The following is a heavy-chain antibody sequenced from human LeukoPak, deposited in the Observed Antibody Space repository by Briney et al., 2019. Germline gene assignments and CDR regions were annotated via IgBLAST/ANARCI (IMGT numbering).Heavy chain of an antibody. CDR2: ISSSSSTI. CDR3: AKDTDMVRGARAFDI. J-gene: IGHJ3*02. V-gene: IGHV3-48*04. D-gene: IGHD3-10*01. CDR1: GFTFSSYS. Sequence: GGSLRLSCAASGFTFSSYSMNWVRQAPGKGLEWVSYISSSSSTIYYADSVKGRFTISRDNAKNSLYLQMNSLRAEDTALYSCAKDTDMVRGARAFDIWGQGTMVTVSS.